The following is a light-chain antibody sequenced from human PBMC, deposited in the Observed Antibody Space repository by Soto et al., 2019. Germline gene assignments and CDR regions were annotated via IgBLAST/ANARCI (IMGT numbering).Light chain of an antibody. J-gene: IGKJ2*01. CDR1: QTVTASS. CDR2: GAS. Sequence: EIVLTQSPGTLSLSPGERATLSCRASQTVTASSIAWYQQHPGQAPRLLLYGASFRATGIPDRFGGSGSGTDFSLTISRLESEDFAVYYCQQYGSSSLFTFGPGTRLDIK. V-gene: IGKV3-20*01. CDR3: QQYGSSSLFT.